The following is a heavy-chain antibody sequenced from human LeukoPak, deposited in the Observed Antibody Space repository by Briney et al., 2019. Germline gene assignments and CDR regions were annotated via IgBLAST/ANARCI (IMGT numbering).Heavy chain of an antibody. J-gene: IGHJ4*02. CDR3: ARSSNGVYIQ. CDR1: GFTFRNYY. V-gene: IGHV3-74*01. Sequence: GGSLRLSCVASGFTFRNYYMHWVRQVPGKGLVWVSRISGDGSSIFYADSVKGRFTISRDNDKNSLCVQMNSLRADDSAVYYCARSSNGVYIQWGQGTLVTVCS. CDR2: ISGDGSSI. D-gene: IGHD2-8*01.